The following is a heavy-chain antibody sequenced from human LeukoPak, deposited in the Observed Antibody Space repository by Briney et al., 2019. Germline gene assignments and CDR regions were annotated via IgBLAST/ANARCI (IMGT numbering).Heavy chain of an antibody. V-gene: IGHV3-66*01. J-gene: IGHJ4*02. CDR2: IYSGGST. CDR3: AREDSSWIDY. D-gene: IGHD6-13*01. CDR1: GFTVSSNY. Sequence: GGSLRLSCAASGFTVSSNYMSWVRQAPGKGLEWVSVIYSGGSTYYADSVKGRFTISRDNSKNTLYLQMNSLRAEDTAVYHCAREDSSWIDYWGQGTLVTVSS.